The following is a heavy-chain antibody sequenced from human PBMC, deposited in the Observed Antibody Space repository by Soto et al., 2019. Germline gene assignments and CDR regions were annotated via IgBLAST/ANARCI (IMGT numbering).Heavy chain of an antibody. V-gene: IGHV3-23*01. D-gene: IGHD5-18*01. CDR3: AKGRGYSYGRRLGWFDP. CDR2: ISGSGGST. CDR1: GFTFSSYA. Sequence: GGSLRFSCAASGFTFSSYAMSWVRQAPGKGLEWVSAISGSGGSTYYADSVKGRFTISGDNSKNTLYLQMNSLRAEDTAVYYCAKGRGYSYGRRLGWFDPWGQGTLVTVS. J-gene: IGHJ5*02.